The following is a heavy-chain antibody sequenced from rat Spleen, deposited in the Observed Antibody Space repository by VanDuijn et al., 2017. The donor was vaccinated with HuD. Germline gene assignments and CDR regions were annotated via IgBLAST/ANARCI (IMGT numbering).Heavy chain of an antibody. CDR1: GFTFNNYW. D-gene: IGHD1-2*01. CDR3: ARDSTYASLDY. J-gene: IGHJ2*01. V-gene: IGHV5-31*01. Sequence: EVVLVGSGGGLVQPGRSLKLSCVASGFTFNNYWMSWIRQAPGKGLEWVATISTSGGSTYYRDSVKGRFTISRDNAKSTLYLQMDSLRSEDTATYYCARDSTYASLDYWGQGVTVTVSS. CDR2: ISTSGGST.